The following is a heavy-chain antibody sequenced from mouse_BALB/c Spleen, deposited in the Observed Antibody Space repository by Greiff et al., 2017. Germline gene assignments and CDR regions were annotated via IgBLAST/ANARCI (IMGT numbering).Heavy chain of an antibody. V-gene: IGHV1-69*02. CDR3: ARNWDYFDY. Sequence: QVQLQQSGAELVKPGASVKLSCKASGYTFTSYWMHWVKQRPGQGLEWIGEIDPSDSYTNYNQKFKGKATLTVDKSSSTAYMQLSSLTSEDSAVYYCARNWDYFDYWGQGTTLTVSS. J-gene: IGHJ2*01. CDR2: IDPSDSYT. CDR1: GYTFTSYW. D-gene: IGHD4-1*01.